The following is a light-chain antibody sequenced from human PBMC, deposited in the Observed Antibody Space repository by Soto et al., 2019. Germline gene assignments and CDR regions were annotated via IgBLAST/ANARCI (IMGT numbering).Light chain of an antibody. V-gene: IGKV1-12*01. CDR2: TAS. J-gene: IGKJ1*01. CDR1: QDISSR. CDR3: QQANIPPT. Sequence: DIQMTQSPSSVSASVGDRVTITCRASQDISSRIVWSQQKPGKAPTLLISTASHLQRVVPSRFSGSGSGTEFTLTISGLQPEDFATYYCQQANIPPTFGQGTKVEIK.